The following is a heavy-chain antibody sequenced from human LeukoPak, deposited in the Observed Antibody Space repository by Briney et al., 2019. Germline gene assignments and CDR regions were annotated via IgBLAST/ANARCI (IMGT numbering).Heavy chain of an antibody. CDR2: IRGNVDTT. CDR3: AKGQELDDGVFDS. J-gene: IGHJ4*02. V-gene: IGHV3-23*01. D-gene: IGHD4-17*01. Sequence: GGSLRLSCAASGFTFSTHVMTWVRQTPGKGLEWVSTIRGNVDTTHYADSVKGRFTISRDNSKNTLYLQMNSLRAEDTAIYYCAKGQELDDGVFDSWGQGALVTVSS. CDR1: GFTFSTHV.